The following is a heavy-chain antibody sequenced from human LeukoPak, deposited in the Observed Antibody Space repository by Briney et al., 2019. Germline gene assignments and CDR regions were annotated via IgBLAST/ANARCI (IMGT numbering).Heavy chain of an antibody. Sequence: GGSLRLSCAASGFTFSSYGMHWVRQAPGKGLEWVAFIWYDGSNKYYVDSVKGRFTISRDNSKNTLYLQMNSLRAEDTAVYYCAKGREGYSYGYSFYPYYCDYWGQGTLVTVSS. V-gene: IGHV3-30*02. CDR3: AKGREGYSYGYSFYPYYCDY. D-gene: IGHD5-18*01. J-gene: IGHJ4*02. CDR1: GFTFSSYG. CDR2: IWYDGSNK.